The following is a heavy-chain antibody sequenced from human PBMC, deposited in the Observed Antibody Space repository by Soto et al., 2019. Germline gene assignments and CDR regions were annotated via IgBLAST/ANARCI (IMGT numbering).Heavy chain of an antibody. V-gene: IGHV3-23*01. CDR2: VRSDGDTP. Sequence: EVQVLESGGGLVQPGGSLRLSCAASGFTFSNYGMNWVRQAPGKGLEWVSGVRSDGDTPYNAESVKGRFTVSRDTSNNTVYLQMNSLRAEDTAVYYCAKGKGVGATPDGANCWGQGTLVTVSS. CDR3: AKGKGVGATPDGANC. D-gene: IGHD1-26*01. J-gene: IGHJ4*02. CDR1: GFTFSNYG.